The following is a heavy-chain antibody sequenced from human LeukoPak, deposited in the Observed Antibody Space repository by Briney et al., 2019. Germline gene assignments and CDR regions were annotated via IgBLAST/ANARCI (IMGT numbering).Heavy chain of an antibody. CDR1: GFTFSSYG. J-gene: IGHJ4*02. D-gene: IGHD5-24*01. V-gene: IGHV3-33*01. Sequence: PGGSLRLSCAASGFTFSSYGMHWVRQAPGKGLEWVAVIWYDGSNKYYADPVKGRFTISRDNSKNTLYLQMNSLRAEDTAVYYCARDSLEMATIDYWGQGTLVTVSS. CDR3: ARDSLEMATIDY. CDR2: IWYDGSNK.